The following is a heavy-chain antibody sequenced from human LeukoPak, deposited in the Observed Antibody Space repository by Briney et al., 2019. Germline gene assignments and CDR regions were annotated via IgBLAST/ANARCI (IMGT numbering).Heavy chain of an antibody. J-gene: IGHJ5*02. CDR2: INTSGGST. Sequence: ASVKVSCKASGYTLTSYYMHWVRQAPGQGLEWMGIINTSGGSTSYAQKFQGRVTMTRDTSTSTVYMELSSLRSEDTAVYYCAREGYYYDSSGTRKNWFDPWGQGTLVTVSS. CDR1: GYTLTSYY. V-gene: IGHV1-46*01. D-gene: IGHD3-22*01. CDR3: AREGYYYDSSGTRKNWFDP.